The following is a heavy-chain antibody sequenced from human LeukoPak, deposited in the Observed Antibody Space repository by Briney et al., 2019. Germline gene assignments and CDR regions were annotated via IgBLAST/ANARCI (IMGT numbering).Heavy chain of an antibody. CDR2: INPNSGGT. CDR1: GYTFTGYY. CDR3: ARGYCTNGVCYLGWLSPTIFDY. J-gene: IGHJ4*02. Sequence: GASVKVSCKASGYTFTGYYMHWVRQAPGQGLEWMGWINPNSGGTNYAQKFQGRVTMTRDTSISTAYMELSRLRSDDTAVYYCARGYCTNGVCYLGWLSPTIFDYWGQGTLVTVSS. V-gene: IGHV1-2*02. D-gene: IGHD2-8*01.